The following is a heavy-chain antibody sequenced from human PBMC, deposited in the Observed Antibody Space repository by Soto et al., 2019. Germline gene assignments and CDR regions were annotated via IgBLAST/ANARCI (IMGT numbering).Heavy chain of an antibody. CDR1: GFTFDGYA. Sequence: GGSLRLSCAASGFTFDGYAMHWVRQAPGKGLEWVSLISWDGGSTYYADSVKGRFTISRDNSKNSLYLQMNSLRAEDTAVYDCAEDKIAYSSGWYYFDYWGQGTLVTVSS. V-gene: IGHV3-43D*03. CDR3: AEDKIAYSSGWYYFDY. J-gene: IGHJ4*02. D-gene: IGHD6-19*01. CDR2: ISWDGGST.